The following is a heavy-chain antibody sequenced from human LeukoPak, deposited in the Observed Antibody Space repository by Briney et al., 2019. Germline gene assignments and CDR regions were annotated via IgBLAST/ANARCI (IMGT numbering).Heavy chain of an antibody. J-gene: IGHJ4*02. V-gene: IGHV3-15*01. D-gene: IGHD2-2*01. CDR3: TTRPDIVVVPAAEGTDY. CDR1: GFTFSNAW. Sequence: GGSLRLPCAASGFTFSNAWMSWARQAPGEGVEWLGRFKSKTDGGTTDHAAPVKGRFTISRDDSKNTLYLQMNSLKTEDTAVYYCTTRPDIVVVPAAEGTDYWGRGTLVTVSS. CDR2: FKSKTDGGTT.